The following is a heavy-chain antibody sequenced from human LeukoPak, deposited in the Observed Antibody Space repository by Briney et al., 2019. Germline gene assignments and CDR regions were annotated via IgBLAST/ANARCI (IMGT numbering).Heavy chain of an antibody. CDR2: INHSGST. CDR3: ARGPGYSSSWYAGY. CDR1: GGSYSGYY. D-gene: IGHD6-13*01. J-gene: IGHJ4*02. V-gene: IGHV4-34*01. Sequence: PSETLSLTCAVYGGSYSGYYWSWIRQPPGKGLEWIGEINHSGSTNYNPSLKSRVTISVDTSKNQFSLKLSSVTAADTAVYYCARGPGYSSSWYAGYWGQGTLVTVSS.